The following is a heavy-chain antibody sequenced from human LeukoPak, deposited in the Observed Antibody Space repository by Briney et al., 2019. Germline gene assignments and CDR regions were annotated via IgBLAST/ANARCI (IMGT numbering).Heavy chain of an antibody. Sequence: ASVKVSCKASGYTFTSYGISWVRQAPGQGLEWMGWINPNSGGTNYAQKFQGRVTMTRDTSISTAYMELSRLRSDDTAVYYCARDPPYYYDSSGMTFDYWGQGTLVTVSS. CDR1: GYTFTSYG. CDR3: ARDPPYYYDSSGMTFDY. J-gene: IGHJ4*02. V-gene: IGHV1-2*02. D-gene: IGHD3-22*01. CDR2: INPNSGGT.